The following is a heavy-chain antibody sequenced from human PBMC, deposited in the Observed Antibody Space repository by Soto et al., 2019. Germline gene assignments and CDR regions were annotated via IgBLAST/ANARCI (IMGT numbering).Heavy chain of an antibody. J-gene: IGHJ4*02. CDR2: IYDSGNT. CDR1: GGSISDGAYY. V-gene: IGHV4-30-4*01. CDR3: ASGLSGDNVDQ. Sequence: QVQLQESGPGLVKPSQTLSLTCTVSGGSISDGAYYWSWIRQPPGKGLEWIGHIYDSGNTYNNPSLTRRLPRTVCTAQHPCSLDPHSVSDQDSAVHYCASGLSGDNVDQWGQGALVTVSS. D-gene: IGHD2-21*01.